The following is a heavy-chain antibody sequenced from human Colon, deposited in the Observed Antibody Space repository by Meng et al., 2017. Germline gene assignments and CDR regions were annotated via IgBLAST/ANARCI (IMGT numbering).Heavy chain of an antibody. CDR3: ARDHGYSYGLPLDY. V-gene: IGHV6-1*01. J-gene: IGHJ4*02. D-gene: IGHD5-18*01. CDR2: TYYRSKWYN. CDR1: GDSVSSNTAA. Sequence: QVQLQQSGPGLVNPSQTLSHTCAISGDSVSSNTAAWNWIRQSPSRGLEWLGRTYYRSKWYNEYAVSVKSRMTFNADTSKNQVSLQVNSVTPEDTAVYYCARDHGYSYGLPLDYWGQGILVTVSS.